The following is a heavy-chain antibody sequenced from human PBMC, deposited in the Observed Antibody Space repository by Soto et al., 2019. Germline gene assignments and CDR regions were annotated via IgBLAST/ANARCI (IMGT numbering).Heavy chain of an antibody. CDR3: ARHMTMDPLLVY. D-gene: IGHD3-10*01. CDR2: IYSGGST. J-gene: IGHJ4*02. CDR1: GFTVSSNY. V-gene: IGHV3-53*01. Sequence: EVQLVESGGGLIQPGGSLRLSCAASGFTVSSNYMSWVRQAPGKGLEWVSVIYSGGSTYYADSVKGRFTISRDNSKNTLYLKMNSLRAEDTAVYYCARHMTMDPLLVYWGQGTLVTVSS.